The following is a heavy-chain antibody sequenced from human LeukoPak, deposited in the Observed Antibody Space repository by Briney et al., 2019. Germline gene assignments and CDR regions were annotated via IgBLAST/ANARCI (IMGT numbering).Heavy chain of an antibody. V-gene: IGHV3-33*01. CDR2: IWYDGSNK. CDR3: ARDAYCGGDCYSYYFDY. J-gene: IGHJ4*02. Sequence: GGSLRLSCAASGFTFSSYGMHWVRQAPGKGLEWVAVIWYDGSNKYYADSVKGRFTISRDNSKNTLYLQMNSLRAEGTAVYYCARDAYCGGDCYSYYFDYWGQGTLVTVSS. D-gene: IGHD2-21*02. CDR1: GFTFSSYG.